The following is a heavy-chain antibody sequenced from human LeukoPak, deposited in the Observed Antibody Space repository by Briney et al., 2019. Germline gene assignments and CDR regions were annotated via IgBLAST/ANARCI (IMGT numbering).Heavy chain of an antibody. CDR2: ISAYNGNT. J-gene: IGHJ4*02. D-gene: IGHD2-2*02. V-gene: IGHV1-18*01. CDR3: ARDNPVGEYQLLYLPFSAFDY. CDR1: GYTFTSYG. Sequence: ASVKVSCKASGYTFTSYGISWVRQAPGQGLEWMGWISAYNGNTNYAQKLQGRVTMTTDTSTSTAYMELRSLRSDDTAEYYCARDNPVGEYQLLYLPFSAFDYWGQGTLVTVSS.